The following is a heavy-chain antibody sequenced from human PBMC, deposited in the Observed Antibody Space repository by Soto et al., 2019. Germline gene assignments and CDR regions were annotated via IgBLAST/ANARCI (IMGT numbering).Heavy chain of an antibody. Sequence: QVQLVQSGAEVKKPGSSVKVSCKASGGTFSSYTISWVRQAPGQGLEWMGRIIPILGIANYAQKFQGRVTFTADKSTSTAYMELSSLRSEDTAVYYCAREGDILTGNVGYYYYGMDVWGQGTTVTVSS. CDR2: IIPILGIA. CDR3: AREGDILTGNVGYYYYGMDV. CDR1: GGTFSSYT. J-gene: IGHJ6*02. D-gene: IGHD3-9*01. V-gene: IGHV1-69*08.